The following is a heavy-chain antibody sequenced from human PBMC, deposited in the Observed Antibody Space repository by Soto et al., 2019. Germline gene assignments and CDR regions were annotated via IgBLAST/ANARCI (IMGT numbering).Heavy chain of an antibody. D-gene: IGHD3-16*01. V-gene: IGHV2-5*02. Sequence: QITLEESGPTLVKPTQTLTLTCTFSGFSLSNSELGVGWIRQPPGKARECLTVVYWDDDKRYSPSPRSRLTSTKHTSKNQVVLTFTNMDPVYTATYYFARLRFGDLRGFDYWGQGTLVTVSS. CDR1: GFSLSNSELG. CDR3: ARLRFGDLRGFDY. CDR2: VYWDDDK. J-gene: IGHJ4*02.